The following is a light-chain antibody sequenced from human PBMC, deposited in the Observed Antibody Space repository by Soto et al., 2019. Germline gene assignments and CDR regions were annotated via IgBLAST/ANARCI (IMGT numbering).Light chain of an antibody. CDR2: DVT. J-gene: IGLJ1*01. V-gene: IGLV2-14*03. CDR3: SSYTSSRTLV. CDR1: SSDVGAYNY. Sequence: QSALTQPASVSGSPGQSITISCTGTSSDVGAYNYVSWYQHHPGKVPKLMIYDVTNRSSGVSDRFSGSKSGNTASLTISGLQAEDEADYYCSSYTSSRTLVFGSGTKLTVL.